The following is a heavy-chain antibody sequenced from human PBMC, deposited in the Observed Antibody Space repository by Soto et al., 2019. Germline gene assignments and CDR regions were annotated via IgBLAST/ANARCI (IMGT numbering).Heavy chain of an antibody. Sequence: EVQLVESGGGLVQPGGSLRLSCAAYGFTFSNYWMHWVRQAPGKGLVWVSRINSDGGTTSYADSVKGRFTISRDNAKNTLYLQMNGLRAEDTAVYYCARVGNGEYVFYYWGQGTLVTVSS. J-gene: IGHJ4*02. CDR3: ARVGNGEYVFYY. D-gene: IGHD3-16*01. CDR1: GFTFSNYW. CDR2: INSDGGTT. V-gene: IGHV3-74*01.